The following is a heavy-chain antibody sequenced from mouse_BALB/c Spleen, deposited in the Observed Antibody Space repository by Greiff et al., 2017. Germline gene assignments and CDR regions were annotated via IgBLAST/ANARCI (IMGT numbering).Heavy chain of an antibody. CDR1: GFNIKDTY. D-gene: IGHD2-14*01. Sequence: EVQLQQSGAELVKPGASVKLSCTASGFNIKDTYMHWVKQRPEQGLEWIGRIDPANGNTKYDPKFQGKATITADTSSNTAYLQLSSLTSEDTAVYYCAREEVRRVFGAMDYWGQGTSVTVSS. CDR2: IDPANGNT. J-gene: IGHJ4*01. CDR3: AREEVRRVFGAMDY. V-gene: IGHV14-3*02.